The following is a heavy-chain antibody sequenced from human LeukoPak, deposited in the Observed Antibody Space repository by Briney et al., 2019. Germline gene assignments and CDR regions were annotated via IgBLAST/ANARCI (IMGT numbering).Heavy chain of an antibody. CDR3: ARVHSSGWYIDY. CDR2: MNPNSGNT. J-gene: IGHJ4*02. V-gene: IGHV1-8*01. D-gene: IGHD6-19*01. Sequence: GASVKVSCKASGYTFTSYDINWVRQATGQGPEWMGWMNPNSGNTGYAQKFQGRVTMTRNTSISTAYMELSSLRSEDTAVYYCARVHSSGWYIDYWGQGTLVTVSS. CDR1: GYTFTSYD.